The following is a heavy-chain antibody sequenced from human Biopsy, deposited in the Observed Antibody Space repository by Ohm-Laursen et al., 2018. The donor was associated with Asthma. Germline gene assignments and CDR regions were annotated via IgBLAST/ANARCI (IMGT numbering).Heavy chain of an antibody. D-gene: IGHD6-13*01. CDR3: SRDTLGYYFDI. V-gene: IGHV3-30-3*01. J-gene: IGHJ4*02. CDR1: GTHFGSYN. Sequence: SLRLSCAASGTHFGSYNMHWARQAPGNSVEWVAVITFDGSTQHYGDSVKGRFTISRDNSKNMLFLQMNSLRAEDTAVYYCSRDTLGYYFDIWGQGTQVTVSA. CDR2: ITFDGSTQ.